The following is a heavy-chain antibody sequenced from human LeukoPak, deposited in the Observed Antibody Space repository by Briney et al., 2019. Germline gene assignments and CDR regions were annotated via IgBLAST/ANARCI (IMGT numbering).Heavy chain of an antibody. Sequence: GGSLRLSCAASGFTFSSYAMSWVRQAPGKGLEWVSAISGSGGSTYYADSVKGRFTISRDNSKNTLYLQMSSLRAEDTAVYYCAKDEKRWSTVDNWGQGAPGTVSS. D-gene: IGHD4-23*01. J-gene: IGHJ4*02. CDR3: AKDEKRWSTVDN. V-gene: IGHV3-23*01. CDR1: GFTFSSYA. CDR2: ISGSGGST.